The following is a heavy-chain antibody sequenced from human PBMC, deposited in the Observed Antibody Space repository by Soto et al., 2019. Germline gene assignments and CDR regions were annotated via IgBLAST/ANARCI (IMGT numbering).Heavy chain of an antibody. CDR1: GFTFSSYS. D-gene: IGHD5-12*01. Sequence: EVQLVESGGGLVKPGGSLRLSCAASGFTFSSYSMNWVRQAPGKGLEWVSSISSSSSYIYYADSVKGRFTISRDNAKNSLYLQRNSLRAEDTAVYYCARDFRDGYYFDYWGQGTLVTVSS. CDR3: ARDFRDGYYFDY. V-gene: IGHV3-21*01. J-gene: IGHJ4*02. CDR2: ISSSSSYI.